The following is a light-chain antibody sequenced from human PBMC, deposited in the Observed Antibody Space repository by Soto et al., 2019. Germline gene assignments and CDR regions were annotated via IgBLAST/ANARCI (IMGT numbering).Light chain of an antibody. V-gene: IGKV3-15*01. CDR2: DAS. J-gene: IGKJ2*01. CDR1: RNVGSK. CDR3: QQYSDLKT. Sequence: TVMTQSPATLSVSPGERATLSCRASRNVGSKLAWYQQKPGQAPRLLISDASTRATGIPARFSGSGSGTEFTLTISSLQSEDFAVYYCQQYSDLKTVGQGTKLEIK.